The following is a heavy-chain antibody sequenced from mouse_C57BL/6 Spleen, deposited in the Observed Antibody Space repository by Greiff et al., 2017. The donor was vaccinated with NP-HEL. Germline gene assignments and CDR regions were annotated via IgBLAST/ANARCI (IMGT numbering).Heavy chain of an antibody. Sequence: DVHLVESGGGLVQPGGSLKLSCAASGFTFSDYYMYWVRQTPEKRLEWVAYISNGGGSTYYPDTVKGRFTISRDNAKNTRYLQMSRLKSEDTAMYYCARQGIYYGNYDAMDYWGQGTSVTVSS. CDR1: GFTFSDYY. D-gene: IGHD2-1*01. CDR2: ISNGGGST. J-gene: IGHJ4*01. CDR3: ARQGIYYGNYDAMDY. V-gene: IGHV5-12*01.